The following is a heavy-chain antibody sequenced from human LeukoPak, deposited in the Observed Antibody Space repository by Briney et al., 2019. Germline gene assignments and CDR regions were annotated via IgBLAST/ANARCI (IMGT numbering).Heavy chain of an antibody. CDR1: GFTFSSYS. Sequence: GGSLRLSCAASGFTFSSYSMNWVRQAPGKGLEWVSSISSSSSYIYYADSVKGRFTISRDNAKNSLYLQMNSLRVEDTAIYYCAKANWVSNADAVWWGQGTQVTVSS. V-gene: IGHV3-21*04. D-gene: IGHD1-1*01. J-gene: IGHJ4*02. CDR2: ISSSSSYI. CDR3: AKANWVSNADAVW.